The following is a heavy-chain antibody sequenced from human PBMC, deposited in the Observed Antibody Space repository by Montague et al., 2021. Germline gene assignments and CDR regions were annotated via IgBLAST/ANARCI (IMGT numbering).Heavy chain of an antibody. CDR1: GGSFSGYY. CDR2: IHHSGTT. Sequence: SETLSLTCAVYGGSFSGYYWSWIRQSPGKGLEWIGEIHHSGTTKSNPSLKSRVTMSVDTSKNQFSLELTSVTAADTAVYYCARSTYGSGTDTPFFFLYWGQGTLVTVSS. CDR3: ARSTYGSGTDTPFFFLY. V-gene: IGHV4-34*01. D-gene: IGHD3-10*01. J-gene: IGHJ4*02.